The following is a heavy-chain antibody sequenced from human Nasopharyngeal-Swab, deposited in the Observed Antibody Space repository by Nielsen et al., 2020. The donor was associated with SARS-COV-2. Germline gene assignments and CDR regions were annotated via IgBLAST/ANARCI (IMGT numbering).Heavy chain of an antibody. CDR1: GGSFSSAGYF. Sequence: SETLSLTCTVSGGSFSSAGYFWTWIRQHPGKGLEWIGYIYYSGSTYYNPSLKSRVTVSVDTSKNHFSLKLSSVTAADTAVYFCASSMYCSSTSCRYYFDYWGQGTLVTVSS. CDR3: ASSMYCSSTSCRYYFDY. D-gene: IGHD2-2*01. V-gene: IGHV4-31*03. CDR2: IYYSGST. J-gene: IGHJ4*02.